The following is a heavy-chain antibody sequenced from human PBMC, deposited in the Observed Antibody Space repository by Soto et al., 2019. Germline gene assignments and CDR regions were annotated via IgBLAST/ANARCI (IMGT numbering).Heavy chain of an antibody. Sequence: SPVKGSCRAAGGTFSSYAISWVQQAPGQGLEWMGGITPIFGTANYAQKFRGRVTVTADESTSTAYMELSSLRSEDTAVYYCAREGVEMATIMYYYGMDVWGQRTTVTVAS. D-gene: IGHD5-12*01. CDR1: GGTFSSYA. CDR3: AREGVEMATIMYYYGMDV. J-gene: IGHJ6*02. V-gene: IGHV1-69*01. CDR2: ITPIFGTA.